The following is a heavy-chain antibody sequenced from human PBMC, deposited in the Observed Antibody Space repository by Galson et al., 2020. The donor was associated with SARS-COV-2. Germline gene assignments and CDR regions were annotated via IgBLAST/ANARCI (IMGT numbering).Heavy chain of an antibody. V-gene: IGHV3-23*01. Sequence: TGGSLRLSCVASGFTFSSYAMSWVRQAPGKGLEWVAAISGSGGSTYYADSVKGRFTISRDNSKNTRYLQMNSLRAEDTAVYYCAKDLGEYNQNYYYYYGMDVWGQGTTVTVSS. D-gene: IGHD3-16*01. CDR1: GFTFSSYA. CDR3: AKDLGEYNQNYYYYYGMDV. J-gene: IGHJ6*02. CDR2: ISGSGGST.